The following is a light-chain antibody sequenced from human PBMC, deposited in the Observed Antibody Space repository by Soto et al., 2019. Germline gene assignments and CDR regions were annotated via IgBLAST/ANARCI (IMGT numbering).Light chain of an antibody. J-gene: IGKJ4*01. CDR2: GAS. CDR3: QQYNNWPDT. CDR1: QSVSSN. Sequence: EIVMTQSPATLSVSPGERATLSCRASQSVSSNLGWYQQKPGQAPRLLIYGASTRATGIPARFSGSGSGTEFTLTISSLQSEDFAVYYCQQYNNWPDTCGGGTKVEIK. V-gene: IGKV3-15*01.